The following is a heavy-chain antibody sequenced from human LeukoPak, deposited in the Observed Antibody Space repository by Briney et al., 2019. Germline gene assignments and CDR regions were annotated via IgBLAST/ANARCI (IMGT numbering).Heavy chain of an antibody. J-gene: IGHJ5*02. CDR3: AREGKRVRGVIISWFNP. Sequence: SETLSLTCAVYGGSFTGYYWSRIRQPPGKGLEWIGEINHSGSTNYNPSLKSRVTISVDTSKDQFSLKLSSVTAADTAVYYCAREGKRVRGVIISWFNPWGQGTLVTVSS. D-gene: IGHD3-10*01. CDR2: INHSGST. V-gene: IGHV4-34*01. CDR1: GGSFTGYY.